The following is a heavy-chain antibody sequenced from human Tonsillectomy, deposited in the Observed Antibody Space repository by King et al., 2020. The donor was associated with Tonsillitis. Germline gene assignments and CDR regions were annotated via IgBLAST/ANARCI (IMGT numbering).Heavy chain of an antibody. CDR2: VNGDESIT. D-gene: IGHD2-2*01. J-gene: IGHJ4*02. V-gene: IGHV3-74*01. Sequence: VQLVESGGGLVQPGGSLRLSCAASGFTFSNYWMHWVRQAPGKGLVWVSRVNGDESITDYADSVKGRFTISRDNAKNTLYLEMNSLRAEDTAVYYCSRPGGVYCSSTTCYDYFDYWGQGTLVTVSS. CDR3: SRPGGVYCSSTTCYDYFDY. CDR1: GFTFSNYW.